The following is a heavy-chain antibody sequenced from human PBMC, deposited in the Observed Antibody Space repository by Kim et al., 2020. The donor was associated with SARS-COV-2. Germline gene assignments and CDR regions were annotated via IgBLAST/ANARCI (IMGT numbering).Heavy chain of an antibody. CDR2: ISDDGSNR. Sequence: GGSLRLSCAASGFGFSFYGMHWVRQAPGRGLEWVSFISDDGSNRDYADSVMGRFTISRDNSKNTVSLQMNSLRVEDTAVYFCAKEHRTGSSWHFFDHWGQGTLVPVSS. V-gene: IGHV3-30*18. J-gene: IGHJ4*02. D-gene: IGHD6-13*01. CDR1: GFGFSFYG. CDR3: AKEHRTGSSWHFFDH.